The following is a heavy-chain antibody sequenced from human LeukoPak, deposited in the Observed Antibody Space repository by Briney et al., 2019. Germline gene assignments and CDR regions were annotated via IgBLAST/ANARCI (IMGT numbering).Heavy chain of an antibody. Sequence: GGSLRLSCAASGFTFSSYAMSWVRQAPGKGLEWVSAISGSGGRTYYADSVKGRFTISRDNSKNTLYLQMNSLRAEDTAVYYCAKAGTSYSSSWYGMRPFDYWGQGTLVTVSS. V-gene: IGHV3-23*01. CDR2: ISGSGGRT. J-gene: IGHJ4*02. D-gene: IGHD6-13*01. CDR3: AKAGTSYSSSWYGMRPFDY. CDR1: GFTFSSYA.